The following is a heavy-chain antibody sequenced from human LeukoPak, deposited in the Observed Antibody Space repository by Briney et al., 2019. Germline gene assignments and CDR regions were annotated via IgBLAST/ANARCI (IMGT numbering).Heavy chain of an antibody. CDR2: ISAYNGDT. J-gene: IGHJ4*02. V-gene: IGHV1-18*01. CDR1: GYTFTRYV. Sequence: ASVKVSCKASGYTFTRYVITWVRQAPGQGLEGMGWISAYNGDTKYAQKLQGRVTMTTDTYTRTAYMELRSLISDDTAVYYCARDPSNSSGWYNYFDYWGQGTLVAVSS. CDR3: ARDPSNSSGWYNYFDY. D-gene: IGHD6-19*01.